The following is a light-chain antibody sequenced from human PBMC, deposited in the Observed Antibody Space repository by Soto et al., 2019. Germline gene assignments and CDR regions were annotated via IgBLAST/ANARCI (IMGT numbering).Light chain of an antibody. CDR3: QQYGSSGT. Sequence: EVVLTQYTGTLSFSPGERSTLSCMASQSVSSSYLAWYQQKPGQAPRLLIYGASNRATGIPDRFSGSGSGTDFTLTISRLEPEDFAVYYCQQYGSSGTFGQGTKVDIK. CDR1: QSVSSSY. CDR2: GAS. J-gene: IGKJ1*01. V-gene: IGKV3-20*01.